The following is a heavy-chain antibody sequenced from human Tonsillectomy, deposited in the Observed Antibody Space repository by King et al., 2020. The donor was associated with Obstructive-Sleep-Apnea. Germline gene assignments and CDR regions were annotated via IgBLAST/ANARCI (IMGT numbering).Heavy chain of an antibody. J-gene: IGHJ1*01. CDR2: ISAYNGNT. V-gene: IGHV1-18*04. CDR3: ARDWTRWLVRPAEYFQH. CDR1: GYTFTSYG. Sequence: QLVQSGAEVKKPGDSVKVSCKASGYTFTSYGISWVRQAPGQGLEWMGWISAYNGNTNYAQKLQGRVTMTTDTSTSTAYMELRSLRCDDTAVYYCARDWTRWLVRPAEYFQHWGQGTLVTVSS. D-gene: IGHD6-19*01.